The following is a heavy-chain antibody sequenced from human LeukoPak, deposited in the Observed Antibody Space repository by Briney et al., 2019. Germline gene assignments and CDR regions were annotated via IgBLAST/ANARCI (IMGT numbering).Heavy chain of an antibody. CDR1: GGSISSYY. CDR2: IYYSGST. D-gene: IGHD4-17*01. J-gene: IGHJ6*02. Sequence: SETLSLTCTVSGGSISSYYWSWIRQHPGKGLEWIGYIYYSGSTYYNPSLKSRVTISVDTSKNQFSLKLSSVTAADTAVYYCARVESTVTKDYYYGMDVWGQGTTVTVSS. V-gene: IGHV4-59*06. CDR3: ARVESTVTKDYYYGMDV.